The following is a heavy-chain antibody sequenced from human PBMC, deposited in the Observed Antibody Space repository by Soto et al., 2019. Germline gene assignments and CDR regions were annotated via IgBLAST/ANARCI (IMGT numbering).Heavy chain of an antibody. D-gene: IGHD3-22*01. J-gene: IGHJ4*02. CDR1: GFSLSTTPVG. CDR2: IYWDDDR. CDR3: ARITTYEFKGYDFDC. V-gene: IGHV2-5*02. Sequence: QITLKESGPTLVKPTQTLTLTCSCSGFSLSTTPVGVGWIRQPPGKALEWLALIYWDDDRRYIPSLKNRLTITKATTGAQVVLTPANIDPVDTATCYCARITTYEFKGYDFDCWCPGIRVTVSS.